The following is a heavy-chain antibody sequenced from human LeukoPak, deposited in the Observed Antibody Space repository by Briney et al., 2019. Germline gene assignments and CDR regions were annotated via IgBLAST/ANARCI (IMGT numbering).Heavy chain of an antibody. Sequence: SQTLSLTCTVSGGSISSGSYYWSWIRQPAGKGLEWIGRIYTSGSTNYNPSLKSRVTISVDTSKNQFSLKLSSVTAADTAVYYCARLIYYDSSGYHFDPWGQGTLVTVSS. CDR3: ARLIYYDSSGYHFDP. CDR1: GGSISSGSYY. J-gene: IGHJ5*02. V-gene: IGHV4-61*02. D-gene: IGHD3-22*01. CDR2: IYTSGST.